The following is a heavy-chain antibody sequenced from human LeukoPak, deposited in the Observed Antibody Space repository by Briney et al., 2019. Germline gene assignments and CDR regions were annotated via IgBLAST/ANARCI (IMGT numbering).Heavy chain of an antibody. Sequence: PSETLSLTCTVSGGSISSYHWSWIRQPPGKGLEWIGYIYYSGSTNYNPSLKSRVTISVDTSKNQFSLKLSSVTAADTAVYYCARAAREMATTPDFDYWGQGTLVTVSS. V-gene: IGHV4-59*01. CDR2: IYYSGST. CDR1: GGSISSYH. D-gene: IGHD5-24*01. CDR3: ARAAREMATTPDFDY. J-gene: IGHJ4*02.